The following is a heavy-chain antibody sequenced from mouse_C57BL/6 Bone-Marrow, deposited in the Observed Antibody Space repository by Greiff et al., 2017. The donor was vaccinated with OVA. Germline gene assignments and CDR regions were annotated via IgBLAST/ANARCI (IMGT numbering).Heavy chain of an antibody. CDR2: INPGSGGT. CDR1: GYAFTNYL. CDR3: ARSVHHYDYDRVFAY. Sequence: VQLQQSGAELVRPGTSVKVSCKASGYAFTNYLIEWVKQRPGQGLEWIGVINPGSGGTNYNEKFKGKATLTADKSSSTAYMQLSSLTSEDSAVYFWARSVHHYDYDRVFAYWGQGTLVTVSA. V-gene: IGHV1-54*01. J-gene: IGHJ3*01. D-gene: IGHD2-4*01.